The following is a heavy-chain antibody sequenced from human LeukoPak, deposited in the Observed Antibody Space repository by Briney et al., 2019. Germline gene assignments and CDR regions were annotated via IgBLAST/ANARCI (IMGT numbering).Heavy chain of an antibody. D-gene: IGHD2-21*02. CDR2: INPTGGST. CDR3: ARAPLNAYCGGDCYMYAFDI. J-gene: IGHJ3*02. CDR1: GYTFPSYF. V-gene: IGHV1-46*01. Sequence: ASVNVSCKASGYTFPSYFMHWVRQAPGQGLEWMGIINPTGGSTTYAQKFQGRVTMTRDTSTSTVYMELSSLRSDDTAVYYCARAPLNAYCGGDCYMYAFDIWGQGTMVTVSS.